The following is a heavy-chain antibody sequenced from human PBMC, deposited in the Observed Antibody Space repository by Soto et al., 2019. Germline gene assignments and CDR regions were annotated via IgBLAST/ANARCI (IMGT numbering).Heavy chain of an antibody. CDR1: GGSISSYY. CDR3: DREWGYDSDF. CDR2: IYYSGST. V-gene: IGHV4-59*01. J-gene: IGHJ4*02. D-gene: IGHD5-12*01. Sequence: SETQSLTCTVSGGSISSYYWSWIRQPPGKGLEWIGYIYYSGSTNYNPSLKSRVTISADTSKNQCSLKLSSVTAVDTAVYYCDREWGYDSDFCGQGILVTVSS.